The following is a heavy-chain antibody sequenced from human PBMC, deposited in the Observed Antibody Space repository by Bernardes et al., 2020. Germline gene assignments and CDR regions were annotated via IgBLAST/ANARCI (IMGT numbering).Heavy chain of an antibody. CDR2: MNPNSGNT. Sequence: SVTVSCKASGYTFTSYDINWVRQATGQGLEWMGWMNPNSGNTGYAQKFQGRVTMTRNTSISTAYMELSSLRSEDTAVYYCATTHFEPDAFDIWGQGTMVTVSS. D-gene: IGHD3-9*01. CDR1: GYTFTSYD. CDR3: ATTHFEPDAFDI. V-gene: IGHV1-8*01. J-gene: IGHJ3*02.